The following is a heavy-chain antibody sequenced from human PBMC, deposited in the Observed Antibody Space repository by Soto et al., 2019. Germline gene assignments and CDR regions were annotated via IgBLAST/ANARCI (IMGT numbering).Heavy chain of an antibody. CDR1: GFTVSSNY. Sequence: EVPLVESGGGLVQPGGSLRLTCAASGFTVSSNYMSWVRQAPGKGLEWVSVIYSGGSTYYADSVKGRFTISRDNSKNTLYLQMNSLRAEDTAGYYCARVSRYCDWSMDVWGQGTTVTVSS. D-gene: IGHD3-9*01. CDR3: ARVSRYCDWSMDV. J-gene: IGHJ6*02. CDR2: IYSGGST. V-gene: IGHV3-66*01.